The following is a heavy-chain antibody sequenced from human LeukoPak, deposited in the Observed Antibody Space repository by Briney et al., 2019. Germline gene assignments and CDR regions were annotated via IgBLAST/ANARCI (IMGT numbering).Heavy chain of an antibody. CDR1: GFTFSSYE. D-gene: IGHD6-19*01. CDR3: ARDLRIAVAGDAFDI. J-gene: IGHJ3*02. CDR2: ISSSGSTI. V-gene: IGHV3-48*03. Sequence: GGSLRLSCAASGFTFSSYEMNWVPQAPGKGLEWVSYISSSGSTIYYADSVKGRFTISRDNAKNSLYLQMNSLRAEDTAVYYCARDLRIAVAGDAFDILGQGTMVTVSS.